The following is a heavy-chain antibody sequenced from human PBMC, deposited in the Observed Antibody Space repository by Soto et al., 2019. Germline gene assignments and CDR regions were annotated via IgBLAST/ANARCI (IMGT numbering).Heavy chain of an antibody. V-gene: IGHV3-30*18. Sequence: LRLSCAASGFTFSSYGMHWVRQAPGKGLEWVAVISYDGSNKYYADSVKGRFTISRDNSKNTLYLQMNSLRAEDTAVYYCAKDLIHCSGGSCYSGGYGMDVWGQGTTVTVSS. J-gene: IGHJ6*02. D-gene: IGHD2-15*01. CDR1: GFTFSSYG. CDR3: AKDLIHCSGGSCYSGGYGMDV. CDR2: ISYDGSNK.